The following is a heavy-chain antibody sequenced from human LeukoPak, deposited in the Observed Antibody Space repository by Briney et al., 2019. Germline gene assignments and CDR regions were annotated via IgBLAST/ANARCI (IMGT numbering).Heavy chain of an antibody. CDR1: GFTFSSYG. CDR2: ISYDGSNK. CDR3: AKDLSFGRSLDY. V-gene: IGHV3-30*18. Sequence: GGSLRLSCAASGFTFSSYGMHWVRQAPGKGLEWVAVISYDGSNKYYADSVKGRFTISRDNSKNTLYLQMNSLRAEDTAVYYCAKDLSFGRSLDYWGQGTLVTVSS. J-gene: IGHJ4*02. D-gene: IGHD3-10*01.